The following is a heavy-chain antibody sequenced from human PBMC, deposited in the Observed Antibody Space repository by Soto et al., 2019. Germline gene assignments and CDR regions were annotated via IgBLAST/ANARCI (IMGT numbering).Heavy chain of an antibody. CDR1: GGTFNNYV. V-gene: IGHV1-69*05. CDR3: ARGTRYHSQPEEFDF. Sequence: SVKVSCKASGGTFNNYVVNWVRQAPGQGLEWMGGILPIFATANYAQKFQGRVTMTSNTSISTAYMELSSLRSEDTAVYYCARGTRYHSQPEEFDFWGQGTLVTVSS. J-gene: IGHJ4*02. CDR2: ILPIFATA. D-gene: IGHD3-10*01.